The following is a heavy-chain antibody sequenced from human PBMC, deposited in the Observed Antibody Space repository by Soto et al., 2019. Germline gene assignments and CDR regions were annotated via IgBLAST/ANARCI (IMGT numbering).Heavy chain of an antibody. CDR3: ARDKKGGIAAADGYGWFDP. D-gene: IGHD6-13*01. V-gene: IGHV4-59*01. J-gene: IGHJ5*02. Sequence: QVQLQESGPGLVKPSETLSLTCTVSGGSISSYYWSWIRQPPGKGLECIGYIYYSGSTNYNPSLKSRVTISVDTSKNQFSLKLSSVTAADTAVYYCARDKKGGIAAADGYGWFDPWGQGTLVTVSS. CDR2: IYYSGST. CDR1: GGSISSYY.